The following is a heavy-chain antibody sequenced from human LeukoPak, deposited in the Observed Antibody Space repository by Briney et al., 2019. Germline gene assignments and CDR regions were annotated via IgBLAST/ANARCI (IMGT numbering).Heavy chain of an antibody. CDR1: GFTFSSYS. V-gene: IGHV3-48*04. D-gene: IGHD2-21*02. CDR3: ARAWGSDRDLNF. J-gene: IGHJ4*02. CDR2: ISTQSSTI. Sequence: HTGGSLRLSCTASGFTFSSYSMTWVRQAPGKGLEWLSYISTQSSTIYYADSVKGRFTISRDNAKNSLYLQMTSLRAEDTAVYYCARAWGSDRDLNFWGQGTLVTVSS.